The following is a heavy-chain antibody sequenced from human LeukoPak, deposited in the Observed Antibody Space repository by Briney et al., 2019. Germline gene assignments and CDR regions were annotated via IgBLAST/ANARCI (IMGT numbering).Heavy chain of an antibody. D-gene: IGHD6-13*01. J-gene: IGHJ6*03. CDR3: AREGRYSSSWTYYYYYYMDV. CDR2: IYSGGST. Sequence: GGSLRLSCAASGFTVSSNYMSWVRQAPGKGLEGVSVIYSGGSTYYADSVKGRFTISRDNSKNTLYLQMNSLRAEDTAVYYCAREGRYSSSWTYYYYYYMDVWGKGTTVTVSS. V-gene: IGHV3-66*02. CDR1: GFTVSSNY.